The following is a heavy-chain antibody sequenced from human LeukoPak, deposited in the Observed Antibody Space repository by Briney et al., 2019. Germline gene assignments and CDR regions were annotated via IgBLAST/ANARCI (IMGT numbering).Heavy chain of an antibody. V-gene: IGHV1-18*04. Sequence: GASVKVSCKASGYTFTGYYIHWVRQAPGQGLEWMGWISAYNGNTNHAQKFQGRVTMTTDTSTTTAYMELRSLRSDDTAVYYCARDWDYGGKSGYNWFDPWGQGTLVTVSS. J-gene: IGHJ5*02. D-gene: IGHD4-23*01. CDR2: ISAYNGNT. CDR1: GYTFTGYY. CDR3: ARDWDYGGKSGYNWFDP.